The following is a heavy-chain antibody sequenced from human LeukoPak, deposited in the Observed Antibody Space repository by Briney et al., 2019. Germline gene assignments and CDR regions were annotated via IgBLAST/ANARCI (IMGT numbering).Heavy chain of an antibody. V-gene: IGHV1-8*03. CDR3: ARGLIAYNPFSYYYMDV. CDR1: GYTFTSYD. CDR2: MNPNSGNT. Sequence: ASVKVSCKASGYTFTSYDINWVRQATGQGLEWMGWMNPNSGNTGYAQKFQGRVTITRNTSISTAYMELSSLRSEDTAVYYCARGLIAYNPFSYYYMDVWGKGTPVTVS. D-gene: IGHD1-1*01. J-gene: IGHJ6*03.